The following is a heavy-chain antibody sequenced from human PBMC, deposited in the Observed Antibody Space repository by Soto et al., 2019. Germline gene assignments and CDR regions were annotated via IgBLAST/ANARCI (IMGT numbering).Heavy chain of an antibody. CDR1: GFTFSSYW. J-gene: IGHJ6*02. Sequence: GGSLRLSCAASGFTFSSYWMHWVRQAPGKGLVWVSRINSDGSSTSYADSVKGRFAISRDNAKNTLYLQMNSLRAEDTAVYYCAKDRGGSYPGYYYGMDVWGQGTTVTVSS. V-gene: IGHV3-74*01. D-gene: IGHD1-26*01. CDR2: INSDGSST. CDR3: AKDRGGSYPGYYYGMDV.